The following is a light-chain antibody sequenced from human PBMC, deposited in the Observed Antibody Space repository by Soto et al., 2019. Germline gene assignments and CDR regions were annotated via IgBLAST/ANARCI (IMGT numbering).Light chain of an antibody. Sequence: QSALTQPASVSGSPGQSITISCTGTSSDIGVYDYVSWYQQHPGKAPKLMIYQVNNRPSGVSNRFSGSKSGNTASLTISALQAEDEADYYCSSYTSGTTPLVFGTGTKVTVL. CDR3: SSYTSGTTPLV. V-gene: IGLV2-14*01. CDR2: QVN. CDR1: SSDIGVYDY. J-gene: IGLJ1*01.